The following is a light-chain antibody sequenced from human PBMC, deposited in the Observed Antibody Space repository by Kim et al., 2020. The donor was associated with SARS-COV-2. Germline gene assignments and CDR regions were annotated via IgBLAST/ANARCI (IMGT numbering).Light chain of an antibody. J-gene: IGKJ1*01. CDR2: GAS. CDR3: QQYNNWPTWT. CDR1: QSVSSN. Sequence: VSPGERATLSCRASQSVSSNLAWYQQKPGQAPRLLIYGASTRATGIPARFSGSGSGTEFTLTISSLQSEDFAVYYCQQYNNWPTWTFGQGTKVDIK. V-gene: IGKV3-15*01.